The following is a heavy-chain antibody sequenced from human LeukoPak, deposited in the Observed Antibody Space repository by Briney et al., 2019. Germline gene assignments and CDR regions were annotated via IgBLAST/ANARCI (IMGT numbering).Heavy chain of an antibody. Sequence: SETLSLTCAVSGGSISSYYWSWIRQPAGKGLEWIGRIYTSGSTNYNPSLKSRVTMSVDTSKNQFSLKLSSVTAADTAVYYCARAMGYGDYQAVRTYYYYGMDVWGQGTTVTVSS. CDR1: GGSISSYY. D-gene: IGHD4-17*01. J-gene: IGHJ6*02. CDR3: ARAMGYGDYQAVRTYYYYGMDV. CDR2: IYTSGST. V-gene: IGHV4-4*07.